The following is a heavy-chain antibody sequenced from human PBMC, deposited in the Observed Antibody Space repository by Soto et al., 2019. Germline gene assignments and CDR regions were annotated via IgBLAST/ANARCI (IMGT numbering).Heavy chain of an antibody. CDR1: GGSVSSGSNY. J-gene: IGHJ6*02. D-gene: IGHD3-9*01. Sequence: SETLSLTCTVSGGSVSSGSNYWSWIRQPPGKGLEWIGYIYYSGSTNYNPSLKSRVTISVDTSKNQFSLKLSSVTAADTAVYYCARQILTVYYQYYYYCYRLDFWTQRSTDTVS. CDR2: IYYSGST. V-gene: IGHV4-61*01. CDR3: ARQILTVYYQYYYYCYRLDF.